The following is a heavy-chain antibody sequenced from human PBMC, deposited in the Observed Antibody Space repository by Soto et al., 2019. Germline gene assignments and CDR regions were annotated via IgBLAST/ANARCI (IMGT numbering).Heavy chain of an antibody. D-gene: IGHD3-22*01. Sequence: GGSLRLSCAASGFSFSSHGMHWVRQAPGKGLEWVPIVSYDGSNKYYADSVKGRFTISRDNSKNTLHLQMNSLRAEDTAVYHCAKDREVLIPQYYFDYWGQGTLVPVYS. CDR2: VSYDGSNK. CDR3: AKDREVLIPQYYFDY. V-gene: IGHV3-30*18. J-gene: IGHJ4*02. CDR1: GFSFSSHG.